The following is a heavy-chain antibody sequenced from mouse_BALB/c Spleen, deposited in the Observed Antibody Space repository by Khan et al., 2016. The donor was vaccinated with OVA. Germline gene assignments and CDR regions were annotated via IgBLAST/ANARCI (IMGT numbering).Heavy chain of an antibody. CDR1: GYSITSGYG. Sequence: EVQLQESGPGLVKPSQSLSLTCTVTGYSITSGYGWNWIRQFPGNKLEWMGYISYSGSTNNNPSLKSRISIPRDTSKNQFFLQFNSVTTEDTATYYCARTARIKYWGQGTTLTVSS. J-gene: IGHJ2*01. CDR3: ARTARIKY. V-gene: IGHV3-2*02. CDR2: ISYSGST. D-gene: IGHD1-2*01.